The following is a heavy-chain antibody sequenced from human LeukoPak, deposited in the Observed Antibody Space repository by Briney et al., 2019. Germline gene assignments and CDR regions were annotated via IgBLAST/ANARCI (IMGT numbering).Heavy chain of an antibody. CDR3: ARANSYCGGDCYAFDI. CDR1: GGSISSSSYY. D-gene: IGHD2-21*02. CDR2: IYYSGST. Sequence: SETLSLTCTVSGGSISSSSYYWGWIRQPPGKGLEWIRSIYYSGSTYYNPSLKSRVTISVDTSKNQFSLKLSSVTAADTAVYYCARANSYCGGDCYAFDIWGQGTMVTVSS. J-gene: IGHJ3*02. V-gene: IGHV4-39*07.